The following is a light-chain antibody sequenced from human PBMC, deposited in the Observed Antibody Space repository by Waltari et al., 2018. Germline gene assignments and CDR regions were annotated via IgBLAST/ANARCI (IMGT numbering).Light chain of an antibody. J-gene: IGLJ1*01. CDR1: SSDVGGYDH. CDR3: SSHSSSSTLV. CDR2: DVS. V-gene: IGLV2-14*03. Sequence: QSALTQPASVSGSPGQSITISCAGTSSDVGGYDHVSWYQQHPGKAPKLIIYDVSNWPSGVSYGFSGSKSGNTASLTISGLQAEDEADYYCSSHSSSSTLVFGTGTTVTVL.